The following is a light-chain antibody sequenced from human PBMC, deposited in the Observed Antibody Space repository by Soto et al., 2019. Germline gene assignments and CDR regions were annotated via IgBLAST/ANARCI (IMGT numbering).Light chain of an antibody. V-gene: IGKV3-15*01. Sequence: VLTLCTAQLFVSPVEGVILXCRASQSVRSNLVWGQQKPGQAPRLLIYGISTRANGSPIRLSGSGSVTEFTRTISSLQSEDFAVYYGQQYGSSPRTFGQGTKVDIK. J-gene: IGKJ1*01. CDR1: QSVRSN. CDR3: QQYGSSPRT. CDR2: GIS.